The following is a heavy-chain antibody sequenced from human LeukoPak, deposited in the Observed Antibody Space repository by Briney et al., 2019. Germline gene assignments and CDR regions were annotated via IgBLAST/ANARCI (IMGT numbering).Heavy chain of an antibody. CDR3: ATPLDYHDNSGFHQGGD. CDR1: GFTLSGHW. D-gene: IGHD3-22*01. J-gene: IGHJ4*02. V-gene: IGHV3-7*03. CDR2: IKEDGSKK. Sequence: PGGSLRLSCAASGFTLSGHWMTWVRQAPGKGLEWVANIKEDGSKKNYVDSVKGRFTISRDNAKNSLYLQMTSLRAEDTAMYYCATPLDYHDNSGFHQGGDWGQGTLVTVSS.